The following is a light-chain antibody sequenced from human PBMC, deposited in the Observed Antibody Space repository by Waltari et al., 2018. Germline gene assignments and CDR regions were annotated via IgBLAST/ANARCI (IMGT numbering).Light chain of an antibody. CDR2: GAS. V-gene: IGKV3-20*01. J-gene: IGKJ1*01. CDR3: QHYVRLPAT. CDR1: QTFNGS. Sequence: IVLTQSPGTLSLSPGERATLSCRASQTFNGSLAWYQQKPGQAPKLLIYGASTRATGIPDRFTGSGSGTDFSLTISSLEPEDFAIYFCQHYVRLPATFGQGTKVEIK.